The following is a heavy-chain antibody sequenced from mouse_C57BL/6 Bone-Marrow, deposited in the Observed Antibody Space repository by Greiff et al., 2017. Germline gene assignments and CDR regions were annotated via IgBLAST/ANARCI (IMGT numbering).Heavy chain of an antibody. V-gene: IGHV14-4*01. CDR2: IDPEIGDT. D-gene: IGHD2-3*01. CDR1: GFNIKDDY. Sequence: EVKLMESGAELVRPGASVKLSCTASGFNIKDDYIHWVKQRPEQGLEWIGWIDPEIGDTEYASTFQGKATITSDTSSNTAYLQLSSLTSEDTAVYYCSSFDGNYFDVWGQGTPLTVAS. J-gene: IGHJ2*01. CDR3: SSFDGNYFDV.